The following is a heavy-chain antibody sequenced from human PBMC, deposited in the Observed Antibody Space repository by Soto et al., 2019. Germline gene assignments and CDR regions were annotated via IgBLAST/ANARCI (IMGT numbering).Heavy chain of an antibody. D-gene: IGHD2-2*01. CDR2: IYYSGST. CDR3: AKIVVVPAAMTGYYYMDV. CDR1: GGSISSYY. V-gene: IGHV4-59*08. Sequence: NPSETLSLTCTVSGGSISSYYWSWIRQPPGKGLEWIGYIYYSGSTNYNPSLKSRVTISEDTSKNQFSLKLSSVTAADTAVYYCAKIVVVPAAMTGYYYMDVWGKGTTVTVSS. J-gene: IGHJ6*03.